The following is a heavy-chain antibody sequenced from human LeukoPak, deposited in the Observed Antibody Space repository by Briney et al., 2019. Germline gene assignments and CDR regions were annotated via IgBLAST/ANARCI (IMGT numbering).Heavy chain of an antibody. CDR1: GYTFTGYY. V-gene: IGHV1-2*02. CDR2: INPNSGGT. Sequence: AASVKVSCKASGYTFTGYYMHWVRQATGQGLEWMGWINPNSGGTNYAQKFQGRVTMTRDTSISTAYMELSRLRSDDTAVYYCARARIPGIAAAGTGYWGQGTLVTVSS. CDR3: ARARIPGIAAAGTGY. J-gene: IGHJ4*02. D-gene: IGHD6-13*01.